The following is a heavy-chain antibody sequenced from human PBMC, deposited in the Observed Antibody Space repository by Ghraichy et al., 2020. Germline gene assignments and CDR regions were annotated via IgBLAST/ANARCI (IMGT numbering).Heavy chain of an antibody. V-gene: IGHV3-7*03. CDR2: IKQDGSEK. D-gene: IGHD2-15*01. Sequence: GGSLRLSCAASGFLFSKYWMSWVRQAPGKGLEWVANIKQDGSEKYYVDSVKGRFTVSRDNAKNLMYLQLNSLRAEDTAVYFCARSVLDCSGGSCYPRHIDHWGHGTLVTVSS. CDR1: GFLFSKYW. CDR3: ARSVLDCSGGSCYPRHIDH. J-gene: IGHJ4*01.